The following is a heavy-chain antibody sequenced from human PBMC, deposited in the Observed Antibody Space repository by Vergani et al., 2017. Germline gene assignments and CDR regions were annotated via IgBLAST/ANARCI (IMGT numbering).Heavy chain of an antibody. D-gene: IGHD3-22*01. CDR3: ARATQDYDSSGYYSPNWFDP. J-gene: IGHJ5*02. CDR1: GATFRSNT. CDR2: INTNTGNP. V-gene: IGHV7-4-1*02. Sequence: QVQLVQSGAEVKKPGSSVKVSCKASGATFRSNTISWVRQVPGQGLEWMGWINTNTGNPTYAQGFTGRFVFSLDTSVSTAYLQISSLKAEDTAVYYCARATQDYDSSGYYSPNWFDPWGQGTLVTVSS.